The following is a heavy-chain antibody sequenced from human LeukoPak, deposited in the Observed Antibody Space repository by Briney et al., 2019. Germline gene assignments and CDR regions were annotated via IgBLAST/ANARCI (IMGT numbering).Heavy chain of an antibody. D-gene: IGHD5-12*01. J-gene: IGHJ4*02. CDR2: ISSSNSLI. V-gene: IGHV3-48*02. Sequence: GGSLRLSCAASGFTFSSYAMSWVRQAPGKGLEWVSYISSSNSLIYYAASVKGRFTISRDNAKNSLYLQMNSLRDEDTAMYYCARDVSGYDHGFDYWGQGALVTVSS. CDR1: GFTFSSYA. CDR3: ARDVSGYDHGFDY.